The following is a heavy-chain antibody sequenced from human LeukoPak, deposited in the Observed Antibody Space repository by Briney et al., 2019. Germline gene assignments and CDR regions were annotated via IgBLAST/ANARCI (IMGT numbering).Heavy chain of an antibody. V-gene: IGHV3-33*01. Sequence: PGGSLRLSCAASGFTFSSYGMHWVRQAPGKGLEWVAVIWYDGSNKYYADSVKGRFTISRDNSKNALYLQMNSLRAEDTAVYYCARDDAGTSPYDYWGQGTLVTVSS. CDR1: GFTFSSYG. J-gene: IGHJ4*02. CDR2: IWYDGSNK. D-gene: IGHD6-13*01. CDR3: ARDDAGTSPYDY.